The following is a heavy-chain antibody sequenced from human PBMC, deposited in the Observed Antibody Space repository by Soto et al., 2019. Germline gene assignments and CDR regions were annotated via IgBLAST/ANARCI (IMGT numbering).Heavy chain of an antibody. J-gene: IGHJ6*03. V-gene: IGHV3-74*01. Sequence: EVQLVESGGGLVQPGGSLRLSCAASGFTFNSYWMYWVRQAPGKGLVWVSRINGDGSSTNYADSVKGRFTVSRDNAKNTVYLQMNSLRGEDTAVYYCARGARGLYYMDVWGKGTTVTVSS. CDR1: GFTFNSYW. CDR2: INGDGSST. CDR3: ARGARGLYYMDV.